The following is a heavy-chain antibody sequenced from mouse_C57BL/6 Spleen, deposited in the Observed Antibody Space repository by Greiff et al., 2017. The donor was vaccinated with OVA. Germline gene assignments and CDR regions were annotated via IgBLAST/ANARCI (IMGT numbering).Heavy chain of an antibody. D-gene: IGHD1-1*01. J-gene: IGHJ2*01. V-gene: IGHV1-42*01. CDR1: GYSFTGYY. CDR2: INPSTGGT. CDR3: ARSHYYGSSFYFDY. Sequence: EVQLQQSGPELVKPGASVKISCKASGYSFTGYYMNWVKQSPEKSLEWIGEINPSTGGTTYNQKFKAKATLTVDKSSSTAYMQLKSLTSEDSAVYYCARSHYYGSSFYFDYLGQGTTLTVSS.